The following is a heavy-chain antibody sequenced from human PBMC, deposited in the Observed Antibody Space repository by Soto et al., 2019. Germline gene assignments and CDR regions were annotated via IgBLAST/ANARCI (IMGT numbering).Heavy chain of an antibody. V-gene: IGHV3-15*01. CDR2: IKSKTDGRTT. CDR3: TTDPVTMIVVVPSSG. D-gene: IGHD3-22*01. CDR1: GFXFSSYA. J-gene: IGHJ4*02. Sequence: GGSLRLSCAASGFXFSSYAMSWVRQAPGKGLEWVGRIKSKTDGRTTDYAAPVKGRFTISRDDSKNTLYLQMNSLKTEDTAVYYCTTDPVTMIVVVPSSGWGQGTLVTVSS.